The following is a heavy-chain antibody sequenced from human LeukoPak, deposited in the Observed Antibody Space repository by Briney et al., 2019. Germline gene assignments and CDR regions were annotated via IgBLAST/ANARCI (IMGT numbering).Heavy chain of an antibody. J-gene: IGHJ4*02. Sequence: GGSLRLSCAASGFTFSSYDMSWVRQAPGKGLEWVSGISDSGGSTYYADSVKGRFTISRDNSKNTLYLQMNSLRAEDTAVYYCAKAKGRGSPGRDHFDYWGQGTLVTVSS. CDR3: AKAKGRGSPGRDHFDY. CDR2: ISDSGGST. D-gene: IGHD3-10*01. CDR1: GFTFSSYD. V-gene: IGHV3-23*01.